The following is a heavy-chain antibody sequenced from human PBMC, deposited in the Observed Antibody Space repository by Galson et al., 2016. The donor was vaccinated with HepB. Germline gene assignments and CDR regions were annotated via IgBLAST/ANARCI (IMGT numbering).Heavy chain of an antibody. CDR1: GYIFTSYG. V-gene: IGHV1-18*01. CDR2: ISAYNGNT. CDR3: ARDRSSGGYGDYVRYYGMDV. D-gene: IGHD4-17*01. J-gene: IGHJ6*04. Sequence: SCKASGYIFTSYGINWVRQAPGRGLEWMGWISAYNGNTHYAQKFQGRVTMTTDISTSIAYMELRSLRSDDTAMYYCARDRSSGGYGDYVRYYGMDVWGKGTTVTVSS.